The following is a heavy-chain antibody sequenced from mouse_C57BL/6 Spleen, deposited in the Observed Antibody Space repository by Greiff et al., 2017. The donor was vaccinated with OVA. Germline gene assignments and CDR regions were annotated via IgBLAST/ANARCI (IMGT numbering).Heavy chain of an antibody. CDR3: ARGLEGAMDY. CDR2: IDPSDSYT. Sequence: QVQLQQPGAELVMPGASVKLSCKASGYTFTSYWMHWVKQRPGQGLEWIGEIDPSDSYTNYNQKFKGKSTLTVDKSSSTAYMQLSSLTSEDSAVYYCARGLEGAMDYWGQGTSVTVSS. V-gene: IGHV1-69*01. CDR1: GYTFTSYW. J-gene: IGHJ4*01.